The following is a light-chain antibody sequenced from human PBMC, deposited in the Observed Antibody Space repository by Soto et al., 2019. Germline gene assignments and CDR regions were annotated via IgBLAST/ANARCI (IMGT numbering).Light chain of an antibody. CDR2: LEGSGSY. J-gene: IGLJ1*01. CDR3: ETWDSNTRV. V-gene: IGLV4-60*03. CDR1: SGHSSYI. Sequence: QAVLTQSSSASASLGSSVKLTCTLSSGHSSYIIAWHQQQPGKAPRYLMKLEGSGSYNKGSGVPDRFSGSSSGADRYLTISSLQSEDEADYSCETWDSNTRVFGTGTKLTVL.